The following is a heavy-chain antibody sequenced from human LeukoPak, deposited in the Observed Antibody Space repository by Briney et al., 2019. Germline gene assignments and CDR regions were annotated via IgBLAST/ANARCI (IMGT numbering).Heavy chain of an antibody. V-gene: IGHV1-46*01. CDR2: INPSGGSK. CDR1: GYTFTSYY. J-gene: IGHJ4*02. Sequence: ASVKVSCKASGYTFTSYYMHWVRQAPGQGLEWRGIINPSGGSKSYAKKFQGRVTMTRDTPTSTAYMDLSSLRSEDTAVYYCARGDRSSWSDYWGQGTLVTVSS. CDR3: ARGDRSSWSDY. D-gene: IGHD6-13*01.